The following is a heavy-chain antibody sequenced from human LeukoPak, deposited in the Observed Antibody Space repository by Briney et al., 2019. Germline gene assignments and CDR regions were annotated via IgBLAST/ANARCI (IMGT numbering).Heavy chain of an antibody. V-gene: IGHV4-61*02. J-gene: IGHJ3*02. CDR2: ISTSGST. CDR1: GGSISSGSYY. Sequence: SETLSLTCTVSGGSISSGSYYWNWIRQPAGTGLEWLGRISTSGSTNYNPSLKSRVTISIDTSKNQFSLNLSSATAADTAVYYCARGPYSYDSSGAFDIWGQGTMVTVSS. D-gene: IGHD3-22*01. CDR3: ARGPYSYDSSGAFDI.